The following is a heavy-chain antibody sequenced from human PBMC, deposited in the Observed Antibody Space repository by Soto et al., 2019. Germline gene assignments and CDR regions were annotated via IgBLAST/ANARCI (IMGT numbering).Heavy chain of an antibody. J-gene: IGHJ3*02. Sequence: ASVKVSCKASGYTFTRYGISWVRQAPGQGLEWMGWISAYNGNTNYAQKLQGRVTMTTDTSTSTAYMELRSLRSDDTAVYYCNHMTSEGPGTFDIWGQGTMVTVSS. CDR3: NHMTSEGPGTFDI. D-gene: IGHD4-17*01. V-gene: IGHV1-18*01. CDR2: ISAYNGNT. CDR1: GYTFTRYG.